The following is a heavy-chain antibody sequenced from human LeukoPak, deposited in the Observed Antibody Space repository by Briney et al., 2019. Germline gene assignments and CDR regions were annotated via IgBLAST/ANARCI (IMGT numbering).Heavy chain of an antibody. Sequence: PSETLSLTCSVSGDSIITYRWNWIRKPPGKGLEWIGYMQSTGNSNYNPSLKNRVNIFVDMSKNQFVLNLRSVTAADTAVYYCARDKRHSYGRYFDPWGQGMLVTVSS. CDR3: ARDKRHSYGRYFDP. V-gene: IGHV4-59*01. CDR2: MQSTGNS. J-gene: IGHJ4*02. CDR1: GDSIITYR. D-gene: IGHD5-18*01.